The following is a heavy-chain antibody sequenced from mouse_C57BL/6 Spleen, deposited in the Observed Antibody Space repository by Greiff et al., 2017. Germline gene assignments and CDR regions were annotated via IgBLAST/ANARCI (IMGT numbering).Heavy chain of an antibody. D-gene: IGHD2-3*01. V-gene: IGHV5-9*01. CDR3: ARHDGYPTLYYFDY. Sequence: EVQRVESGGGLVKPGGSLKLSCAASGFTFSSYNMSWVRLTPEKRLAWVATISGGGGNTYYPDSVKGRFTISSDKAKNPLYLQMSSLRSEDTALYYCARHDGYPTLYYFDYWGQGTTLTVSS. CDR2: ISGGGGNT. CDR1: GFTFSSYN. J-gene: IGHJ2*01.